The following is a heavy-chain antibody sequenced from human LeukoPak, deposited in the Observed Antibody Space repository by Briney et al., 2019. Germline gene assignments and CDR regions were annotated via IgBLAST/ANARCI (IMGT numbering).Heavy chain of an antibody. D-gene: IGHD2-15*01. J-gene: IGHJ6*02. CDR3: ARDARPSSEGHCSGGSCTPTYGMDV. V-gene: IGHV4-31*03. CDR2: IYYSGST. CDR1: GGSISSGGYY. Sequence: SQTLSLTCTVSGGSISSGGYYWSWIRQHPGKGLEWIGYIYYSGSTYYNPSLKSRVTISVDTSKNQFSLKLSSVTAAGTAVYYCARDARPSSEGHCSGGSCTPTYGMDVWGQGTTVTVSS.